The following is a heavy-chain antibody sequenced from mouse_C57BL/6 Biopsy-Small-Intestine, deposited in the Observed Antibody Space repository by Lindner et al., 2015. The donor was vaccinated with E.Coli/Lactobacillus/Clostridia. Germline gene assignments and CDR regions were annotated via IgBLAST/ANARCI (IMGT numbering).Heavy chain of an antibody. V-gene: IGHV1-34*02. J-gene: IGHJ3*01. CDR1: GYTFTDYN. Sequence: VQLQESGPELVKPGASVKISCKASGYTFTDYNMDWVKQSHGRALSGLDIFILTMVVLATTRRFKSKATLTVDKSSSTAYMELHSLTSEDSAVYYCARKGLAYWGQGTLVTVSA. CDR3: ARKGLAY. D-gene: IGHD3-3*01. CDR2: FILTMVVL.